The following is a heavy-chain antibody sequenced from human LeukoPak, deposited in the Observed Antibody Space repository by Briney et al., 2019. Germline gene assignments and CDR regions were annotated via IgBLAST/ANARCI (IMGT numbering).Heavy chain of an antibody. CDR2: IDWDDDK. D-gene: IGHD3-16*02. V-gene: IGHV2-70*11. J-gene: IGHJ4*02. CDR1: GFSLSTSGMC. Sequence: SGPAQVKPTQTLTLTCTFSGFSLSTSGMCVSWIRQPPGKALERLARIDWDDDKYYSTSLKTRLTISKDTSKNQVVLTMTNMDPVDTATYYCARQKFGGVIVFDYWGQGTLLTLYS. CDR3: ARQKFGGVIVFDY.